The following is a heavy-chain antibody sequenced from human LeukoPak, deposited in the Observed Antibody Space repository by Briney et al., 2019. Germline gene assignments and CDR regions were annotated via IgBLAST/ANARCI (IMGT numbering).Heavy chain of an antibody. J-gene: IGHJ5*02. CDR1: GFTVSSNY. CDR3: ARDSNGYCSGGSCYFESTNWFDP. D-gene: IGHD2-15*01. CDR2: IYSGGST. V-gene: IGHV3-66*01. Sequence: GGSLRFSCAASGFTVSSNYMSWVRQAPGKGLEWVSVIYSGGSTYYADSVKGRFTISRDNSKNTLYLQMNSLRAEDTAVYYCARDSNGYCSGGSCYFESTNWFDPWGQGTLVTVSS.